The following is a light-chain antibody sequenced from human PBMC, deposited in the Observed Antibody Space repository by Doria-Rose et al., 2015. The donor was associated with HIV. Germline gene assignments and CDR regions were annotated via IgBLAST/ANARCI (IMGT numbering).Light chain of an antibody. Sequence: DIRVTQSPSSLSASVGDRVTITCRASQNINRFLNWYQQKPGKVPKVLIYAASSLQSGVPSRFSGSGSGTDFTLTISSLQPEDFATYYCQQSSSTPRTFGQGTKVEIK. CDR2: AAS. V-gene: IGKV1-39*01. CDR3: QQSSSTPRT. J-gene: IGKJ1*01. CDR1: QNINRF.